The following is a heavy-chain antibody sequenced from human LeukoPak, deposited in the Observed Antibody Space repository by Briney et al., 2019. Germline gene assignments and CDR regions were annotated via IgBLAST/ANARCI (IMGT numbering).Heavy chain of an antibody. CDR1: EYGFSSYW. V-gene: IGHV5-51*01. Sequence: GESLKISCKGSEYGFSSYWIGWVRQMPGKGLEWMGIIYPGDSDTRYSPSFQGQVTISADKSISTAYLQWSSLKASDTAIYYCARRYYHSTEFDPWGQGTLVTVSS. CDR3: ARRYYHSTEFDP. CDR2: IYPGDSDT. J-gene: IGHJ5*02. D-gene: IGHD3-22*01.